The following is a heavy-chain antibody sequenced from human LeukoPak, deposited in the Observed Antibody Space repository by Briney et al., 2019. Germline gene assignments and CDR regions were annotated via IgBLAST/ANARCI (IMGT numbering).Heavy chain of an antibody. CDR2: IIPILGIA. D-gene: IGHD2-21*01. J-gene: IGHJ6*02. CDR3: ARVHGLWPNYGMDV. CDR1: GGTFSSYA. Sequence: ASVKVSCKACGGTFSSYAISWVRQAPGQGLEWMGRIIPILGIANYAQKFQGRVTITADKSTSTAYMELSSLRSEDTAVYYCARVHGLWPNYGMDVWGQGTTVTVSS. V-gene: IGHV1-69*04.